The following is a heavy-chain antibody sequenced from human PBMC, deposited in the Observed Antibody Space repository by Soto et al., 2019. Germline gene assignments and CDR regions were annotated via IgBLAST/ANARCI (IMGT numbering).Heavy chain of an antibody. D-gene: IGHD3-9*01. CDR3: ARPGSGYDVLTGRYFYYYHTVDV. Sequence: XGSLRLSCAASGFIFSTYAMHWVRQPPGKGLEWVAVISYDGNTKDYADSVKGRFSISRDNSKNTVYLQMSSLRTEDTAVYYRARPGSGYDVLTGRYFYYYHTVDVWGQGTTVTVSS. CDR2: ISYDGNTK. J-gene: IGHJ6*02. V-gene: IGHV3-30-3*01. CDR1: GFIFSTYA.